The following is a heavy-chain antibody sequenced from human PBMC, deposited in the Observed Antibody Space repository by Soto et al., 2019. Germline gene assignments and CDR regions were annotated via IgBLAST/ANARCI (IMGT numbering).Heavy chain of an antibody. V-gene: IGHV1-69*01. Sequence: QVQLVQSGAEVKKPGSSVKVSCKASGGTFSSHVFNWVRQAPGQGPEWMGGIMPIIGTANYAQKFQGRVTITAYESTSTAYMELSSLRSEDTAVYYCARDLEFRDGNISHLDYWGQGTLVTVSS. CDR2: IMPIIGTA. D-gene: IGHD3-10*01. CDR3: ARDLEFRDGNISHLDY. CDR1: GGTFSSHV. J-gene: IGHJ4*02.